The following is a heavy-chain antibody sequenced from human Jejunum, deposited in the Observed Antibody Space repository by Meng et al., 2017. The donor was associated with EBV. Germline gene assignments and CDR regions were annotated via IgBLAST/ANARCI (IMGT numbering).Heavy chain of an antibody. J-gene: IGHJ4*02. CDR1: GGSISDNDW. Sequence: VQHQGAGPRLSKPSGTLSLTCFVSGGSISDNDWWSWVRQPPGKGLEWLGEIYHGGGTNYNPSLESRVTISVDKSKNQFSLKLNSVTVADTAVYYCAGNGYYALEYWGPGILVTVSS. CDR2: IYHGGGT. CDR3: AGNGYYALEY. D-gene: IGHD3-22*01. V-gene: IGHV4-4*02.